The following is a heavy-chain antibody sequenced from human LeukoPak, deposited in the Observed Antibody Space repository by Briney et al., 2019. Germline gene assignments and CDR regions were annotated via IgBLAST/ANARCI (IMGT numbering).Heavy chain of an antibody. CDR1: GYSFTSYY. Sequence: ASVNLSFNASGYSFTSYYLHWVRQAHGQGLELMGLFSVYNGNTNYAQKLQGRVTMTTDTSTSTAYMELRSLRSDDAAVYYCARDGYDCWSGPSGYWGQGTLVTVSS. CDR3: ARDGYDCWSGPSGY. V-gene: IGHV1-18*04. D-gene: IGHD3-3*01. J-gene: IGHJ4*02. CDR2: FSVYNGNT.